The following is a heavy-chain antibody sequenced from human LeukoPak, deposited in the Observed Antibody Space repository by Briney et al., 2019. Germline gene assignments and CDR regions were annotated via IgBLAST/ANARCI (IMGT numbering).Heavy chain of an antibody. CDR1: GYRFTNYW. J-gene: IGHJ4*02. CDR2: IYSGDSDT. Sequence: GESLKISCTGSGYRFTNYWIGWVRQMPGKGLEWMGVIYSGDSDTRYSPSFQGQVTISADKSISTAYLQWSSLKASDTAMYYCARLYYGSGSHIDYWGQGTLVTVSS. CDR3: ARLYYGSGSHIDY. V-gene: IGHV5-51*01. D-gene: IGHD3-10*01.